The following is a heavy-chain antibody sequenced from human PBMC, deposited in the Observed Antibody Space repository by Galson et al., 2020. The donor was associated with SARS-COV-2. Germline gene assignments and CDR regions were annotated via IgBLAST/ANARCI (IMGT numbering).Heavy chain of an antibody. CDR3: ATTGGAL. CDR2: IKEDGSEK. J-gene: IGHJ4*02. Sequence: GGSLRLSCEASGFTFSNSWMGWVRQAPGMGLEWLAIIKEDGSEKYYVDSVKGQFTISRDNTKKSLYLQMNSLRAEDTAVYYCATTGGALWGQGTLVTVSS. CDR1: GFTFSNSW. D-gene: IGHD3-10*01. V-gene: IGHV3-7*01.